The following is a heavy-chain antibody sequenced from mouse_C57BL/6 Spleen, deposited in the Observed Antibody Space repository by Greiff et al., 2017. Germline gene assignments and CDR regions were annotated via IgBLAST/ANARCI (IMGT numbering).Heavy chain of an antibody. J-gene: IGHJ4*01. CDR1: GFTFSDYG. CDR3: TSTGTGYAMDY. CDR2: ISSGSSTI. D-gene: IGHD4-1*02. V-gene: IGHV5-17*01. Sequence: EVQLVESGGGLVKPGGSLKLSCAASGFTFSDYGMHWVRQAPEKGLEWVAYISSGSSTIYYADTVKGRFTITRDNTKNILLLEETSLRDECTTMYYCTSTGTGYAMDYWGQGTSVTVSS.